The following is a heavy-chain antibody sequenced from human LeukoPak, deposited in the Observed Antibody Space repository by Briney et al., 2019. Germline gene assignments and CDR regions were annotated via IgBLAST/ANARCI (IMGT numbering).Heavy chain of an antibody. CDR3: AKLGVSSWYYFDY. J-gene: IGHJ4*02. CDR2: ISGSGGST. CDR1: GFTFSSYW. Sequence: GGSLRLSCAASGFTFSSYWMSWVRQAPGKGLEWASAISGSGGSTYYADSVKGRFTISRDNSKNTLYLQMNSLRAEDTAVYYCAKLGVSSWYYFDYWGQGTLVTVSS. V-gene: IGHV3-23*01. D-gene: IGHD6-13*01.